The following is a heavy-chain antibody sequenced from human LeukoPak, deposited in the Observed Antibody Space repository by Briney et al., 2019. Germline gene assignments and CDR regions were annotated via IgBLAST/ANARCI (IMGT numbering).Heavy chain of an antibody. CDR3: ARGSSGDY. J-gene: IGHJ4*02. CDR2: INPNSGGT. CDR1: GYTFTGYY. D-gene: IGHD6-25*01. Sequence: GASVKVSCKASGYTFTGYYMHWVRQAPGQGLEWMGWINPNSGGTNYAQKFQGRVTITADKSTSTAYMELSSLRSEDTAVYYCARGSSGDYWGQGTLVTVSS. V-gene: IGHV1-2*02.